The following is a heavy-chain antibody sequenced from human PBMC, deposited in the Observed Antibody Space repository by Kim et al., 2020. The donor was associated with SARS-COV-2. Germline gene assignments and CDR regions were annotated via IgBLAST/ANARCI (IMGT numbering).Heavy chain of an antibody. Sequence: FQGRVTITADESTSTAYMQLSSLRSEDTAVYYCARVAKNLSMIGEYYFDYWGQGTLVTVSS. J-gene: IGHJ4*02. D-gene: IGHD3-10*02. CDR3: ARVAKNLSMIGEYYFDY. V-gene: IGHV1-69*01.